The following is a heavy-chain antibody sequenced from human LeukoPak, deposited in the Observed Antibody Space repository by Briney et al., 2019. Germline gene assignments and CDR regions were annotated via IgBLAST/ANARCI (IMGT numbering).Heavy chain of an antibody. CDR1: GGSISTSSYY. Sequence: SETLSLTCTVSGGSISTSSYYWGWVRQPPGKGLEWIGNIFYSGSTYYSPSLKSRVTISLDTSRNQFSLKLNSVTAADTAVYYCATSGWYLLPGVYWGQGTLVTVSS. V-gene: IGHV4-39*01. J-gene: IGHJ4*02. CDR2: IFYSGST. CDR3: ATSGWYLLPGVY. D-gene: IGHD6-19*01.